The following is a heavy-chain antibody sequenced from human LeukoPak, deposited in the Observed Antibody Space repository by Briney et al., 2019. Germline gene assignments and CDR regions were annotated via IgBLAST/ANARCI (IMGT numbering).Heavy chain of an antibody. CDR3: ASSTHYYDSSGYSD. Sequence: PSETLSLTCTVSGGSISSYYWSWIRQPPGKGLEWIGYIYYSGSTNYNPSLKSRVTISVDTSKNQFSLKLSSVTAADTAVYYCASSTHYYDSSGYSDWGQGTLVTVSS. CDR1: GGSISSYY. CDR2: IYYSGST. V-gene: IGHV4-59*01. J-gene: IGHJ4*02. D-gene: IGHD3-22*01.